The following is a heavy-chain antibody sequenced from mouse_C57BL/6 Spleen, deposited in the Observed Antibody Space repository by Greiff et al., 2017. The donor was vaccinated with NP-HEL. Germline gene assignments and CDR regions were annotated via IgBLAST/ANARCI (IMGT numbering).Heavy chain of an antibody. Sequence: DVQLQESGPGLVKPSQSLSLTCSVTGYSITSGYYWNWIRQFPGNKLEWMGYISYDGSNNYNPSLKNRISITRDTSKNQFFLKLNSVTTEDTATYYCARGYYGSSYPYYFDYWGQGTTLTVSS. CDR3: ARGYYGSSYPYYFDY. J-gene: IGHJ2*01. D-gene: IGHD1-1*01. V-gene: IGHV3-6*01. CDR2: ISYDGSN. CDR1: GYSITSGYY.